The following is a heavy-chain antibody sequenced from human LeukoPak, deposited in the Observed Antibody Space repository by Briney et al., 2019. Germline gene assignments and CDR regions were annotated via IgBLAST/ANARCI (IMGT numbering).Heavy chain of an antibody. CDR1: GGSISSYY. Sequence: SETLSLTCTVSGGSISSYYWSWIRQPPGKGLEWIGYIYYSGSTNYNPSLKSRVTISVDTSKNNFSLKVHSVTAADTAVYYCARVAPYFDYWNQGTLVTVSS. CDR3: ARVAPYFDY. CDR2: IYYSGST. J-gene: IGHJ4*02. V-gene: IGHV4-59*12.